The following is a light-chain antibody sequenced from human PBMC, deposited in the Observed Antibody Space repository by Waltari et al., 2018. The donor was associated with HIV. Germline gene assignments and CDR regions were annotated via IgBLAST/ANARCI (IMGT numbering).Light chain of an antibody. CDR2: EVN. J-gene: IGLJ2*01. CDR1: SSDVGRYNL. Sequence: QSALTQSASVSGSPGQSITISCTGTSSDVGRYNLVSWYQHHPGKAPKLMIYEVNKRPSGVSSRFAGSKSGNTASLTNSGLQAEDEADYYCCSYAGSSTSVVFGGGTKLTVL. CDR3: CSYAGSSTSVV. V-gene: IGLV2-23*02.